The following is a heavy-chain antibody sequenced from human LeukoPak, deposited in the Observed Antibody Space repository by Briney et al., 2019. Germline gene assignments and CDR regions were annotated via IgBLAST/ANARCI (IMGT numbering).Heavy chain of an antibody. V-gene: IGHV1-46*01. CDR2: INPSGGST. D-gene: IGHD3-3*01. CDR3: AREGFLEWLLNPYYYYYMDV. CDR1: GYTFTSYY. J-gene: IGHJ6*03. Sequence: ASVKVSCKASGYTFTSYYMHWVRQAPGQGLEWMGIINPSGGSTSYAQKFQGRVTMTRDTSTSTVYMELSSLRSEDTAVYYCAREGFLEWLLNPYYYYYMDVWGKGTTVTVSS.